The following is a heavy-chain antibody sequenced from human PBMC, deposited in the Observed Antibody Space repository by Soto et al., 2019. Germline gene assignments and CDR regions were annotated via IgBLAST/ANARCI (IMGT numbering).Heavy chain of an antibody. V-gene: IGHV5-51*01. D-gene: IGHD3-10*01. J-gene: IGHJ6*02. CDR1: GYSFTSYW. Sequence: PGESLKISCKGSGYSFTSYWIGWVRQMPGKGLEWMGIIYPGDSDTRYSPSFQGQVTISADKSISTAYLQWSSLKASDTAMYYCARVLFGELPNRPPTYYYYGMDVWGQGTTVTVS. CDR3: ARVLFGELPNRPPTYYYYGMDV. CDR2: IYPGDSDT.